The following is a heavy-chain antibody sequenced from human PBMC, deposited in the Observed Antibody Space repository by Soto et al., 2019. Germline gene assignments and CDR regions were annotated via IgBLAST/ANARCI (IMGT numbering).Heavy chain of an antibody. D-gene: IGHD6-13*01. CDR1: GGSISSGGYY. V-gene: IGHV4-31*03. Sequence: PSETLSLTCTVSGGSISSGGYYWSWIRQHPGKGLEWIGYIYYSGSTYYNPSLKSRVTISVDTSKNQFSLKLSSVTAADTAVYYCARVSIAAADLLDYWGQGTLVTVS. J-gene: IGHJ4*02. CDR2: IYYSGST. CDR3: ARVSIAAADLLDY.